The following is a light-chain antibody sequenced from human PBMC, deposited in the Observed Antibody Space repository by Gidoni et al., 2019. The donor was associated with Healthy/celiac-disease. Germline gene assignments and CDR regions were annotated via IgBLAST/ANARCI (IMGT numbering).Light chain of an antibody. J-gene: IGLJ3*02. CDR2: RNN. CDR3: AAWDDSLSGQV. V-gene: IGLV1-47*01. Sequence: QSVLTQPPSASGTPGQRVTISCSGSSSNLGSNYVYWYQQLPGTAPKLLIYRNNHRPSGVPDRFSGSKSGTSASLAISGLRSEDEADYYCAAWDDSLSGQVFGGGTKLTVL. CDR1: SSNLGSNY.